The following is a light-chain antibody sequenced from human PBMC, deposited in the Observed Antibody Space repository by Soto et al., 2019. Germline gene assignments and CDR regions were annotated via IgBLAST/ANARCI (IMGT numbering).Light chain of an antibody. V-gene: IGKV1-9*01. Sequence: DIQLTQSPSFLSASVGDRVTITCRASQGISSDLAWYQQNPGKAPKLLIYAASTLQNGVPSRFSGSGSGTEFTLTISSLQTDDSATYFCQEYKTYAFGPGTKVDIK. CDR1: QGISSD. CDR2: AAS. CDR3: QEYKTYA. J-gene: IGKJ2*01.